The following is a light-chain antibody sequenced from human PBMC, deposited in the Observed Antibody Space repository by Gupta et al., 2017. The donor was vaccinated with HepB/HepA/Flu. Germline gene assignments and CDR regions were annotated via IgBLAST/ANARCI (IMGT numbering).Light chain of an antibody. CDR1: QSIGSW. CDR3: QQYNSFPT. V-gene: IGKV1-5*03. Sequence: DIQMTQSPSTLSASVGDRVTITCRASQSIGSWLAWFQQKPGKAPKLLMYKASRLESGVPSRFSGSGSGTEFTLTISSLQPDDLATYYCQQYNSFPTFGPGTKVEIK. J-gene: IGKJ1*01. CDR2: KAS.